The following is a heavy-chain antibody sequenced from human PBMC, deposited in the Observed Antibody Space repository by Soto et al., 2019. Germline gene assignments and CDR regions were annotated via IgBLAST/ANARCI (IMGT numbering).Heavy chain of an antibody. CDR2: FYYRGST. Sequence: QLQLQESGPGLVKPSETLSLTCTVSGGSISSSDYYWGWIRQPPGKGLEWIGSFYYRGSTYYNPPLKSRVTISVDTSNNQFSLRLSSVTAADTAVYYCARQGQWLAGFFDYWGQGTLVTVSS. CDR3: ARQGQWLAGFFDY. V-gene: IGHV4-39*01. D-gene: IGHD6-19*01. CDR1: GGSISSSDYY. J-gene: IGHJ4*02.